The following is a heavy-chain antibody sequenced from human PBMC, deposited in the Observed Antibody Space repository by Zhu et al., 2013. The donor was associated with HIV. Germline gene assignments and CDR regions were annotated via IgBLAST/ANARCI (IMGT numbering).Heavy chain of an antibody. D-gene: IGHD3-22*01. V-gene: IGHV1-18*04. Sequence: QVQLVQSGAEVKKPGSSVKVSCKASGYTFTSYGISWVRQAPGQGLEWMGWISAYNGNTNYAQKLQGRVTMTTDTSTSTAYMELRSLRSDDTAVYYCARVAPYYDSSGYYPREDSNWFDPWGQGTLVTVSS. CDR2: ISAYNGNT. CDR3: ARVAPYYDSSGYYPREDSNWFDP. CDR1: GYTFTSYG. J-gene: IGHJ5*02.